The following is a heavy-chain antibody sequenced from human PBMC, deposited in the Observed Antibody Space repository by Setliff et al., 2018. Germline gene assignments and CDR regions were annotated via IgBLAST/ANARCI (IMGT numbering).Heavy chain of an antibody. D-gene: IGHD1-26*01. CDR3: ARDILPRRYAFDI. J-gene: IGHJ3*02. CDR1: GYTFSSYA. Sequence: SVKVSCKASGYTFSSYAISWVRQAPGQGLEWMGGIIPILGIANYAQKCQGRVTITTDESTSTAYMELSSLRSEDTAVYYCARDILPRRYAFDIWGQGTMVTVSS. CDR2: IIPILGIA. V-gene: IGHV1-69*10.